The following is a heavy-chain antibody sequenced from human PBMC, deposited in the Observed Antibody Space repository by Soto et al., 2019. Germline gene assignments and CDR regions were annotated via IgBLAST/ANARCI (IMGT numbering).Heavy chain of an antibody. V-gene: IGHV4-39*01. CDR1: GGSISSSSYY. CDR3: PRQNPRTAMPGARCIDV. D-gene: IGHD5-18*01. CDR2: IYYSGST. Sequence: SETLSLTCTVSGGSISSSSYYWGWIRQPPGKGLEWIGSIYYSGSTYYNPSLKSRVTISVDTSKNQFSLKLSSVTAADTAVYYCPRQNPRTAMPGARCIDVWGQGTRVTVSS. J-gene: IGHJ6*02.